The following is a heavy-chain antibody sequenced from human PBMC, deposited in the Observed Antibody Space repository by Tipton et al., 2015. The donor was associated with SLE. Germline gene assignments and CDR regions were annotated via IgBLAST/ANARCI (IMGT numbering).Heavy chain of an antibody. Sequence: TLSLTCAVSGASITSSDWWSWVRQPPGKGLEYIGEIHHRGSTNYNPSLKSRVTMSVDTSENQFSLRVTSVTAADSAIYYCARYSYFAAAFDIWGQGTLVTVSS. CDR3: ARYSYFAAAFDI. V-gene: IGHV4-4*02. CDR2: IHHRGST. D-gene: IGHD5-18*01. CDR1: GASITSSDW. J-gene: IGHJ3*02.